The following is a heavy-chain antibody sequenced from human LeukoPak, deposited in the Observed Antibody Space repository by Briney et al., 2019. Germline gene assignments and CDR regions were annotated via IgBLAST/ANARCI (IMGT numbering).Heavy chain of an antibody. CDR1: AESFSGYF. CDR3: ARKSPYYYGSRSYFEAPFDY. Sequence: SETLSLTCAVYAESFSGYFWNWIRQPPGKGLEWLGEINHSGSTTNYNPSLKSRITMSVDTSKNQFSLKLSSVTAADTAMYYCARKSPYYYGSRSYFEAPFDYWGQGTLVTVSS. V-gene: IGHV4-34*10. J-gene: IGHJ4*02. CDR2: INHSGSTT. D-gene: IGHD3-10*01.